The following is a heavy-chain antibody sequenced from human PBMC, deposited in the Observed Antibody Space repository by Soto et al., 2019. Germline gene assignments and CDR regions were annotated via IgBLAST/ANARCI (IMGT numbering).Heavy chain of an antibody. CDR3: ARDNPADRGDFDF. CDR1: GGSIRSGDSY. Sequence: PSETLSLTCSVSGGSIRSGDSYWGWIRQPPGKGLEWIGFIYYSGSTYYNPSLTSRVSISVDTSKNQFSLKLSSVTAADTAVYYCARDNPADRGDFDFWGQGTRVTVSS. V-gene: IGHV4-30-4*01. J-gene: IGHJ4*02. D-gene: IGHD3-10*01. CDR2: IYYSGST.